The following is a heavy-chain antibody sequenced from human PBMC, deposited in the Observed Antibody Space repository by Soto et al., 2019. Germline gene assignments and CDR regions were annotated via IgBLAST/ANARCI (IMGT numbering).Heavy chain of an antibody. CDR2: INPKNGDT. J-gene: IGHJ6*02. Sequence: ASVKVSCKASGYVFSGHFIHWMRQAPGQGLEWVGCINPKNGDTHYAQRFQGRVTMTRGTYLNLVHMDLSGPTSDDAAVHYCARDTRGTRGFDEMDIWGQGTSVTVSS. CDR3: ARDTRGTRGFDEMDI. CDR1: GYVFSGHF. D-gene: IGHD2-2*01. V-gene: IGHV1-2*02.